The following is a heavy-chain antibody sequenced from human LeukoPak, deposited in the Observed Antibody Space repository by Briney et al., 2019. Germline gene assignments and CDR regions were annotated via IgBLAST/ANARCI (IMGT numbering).Heavy chain of an antibody. D-gene: IGHD7-27*01. J-gene: IGHJ3*02. CDR1: GGSISSRNW. CDR3: AREAYSTGDDDAFDI. V-gene: IGHV4-4*02. CDR2: IYHSGST. Sequence: SGTLSLTCAVSGGSISSRNWWSWVRQPPGKGLEWIGEIYHSGSTNYNPSLKSRVTISVDKSKNQFSLRLSSVTAADTAVYYCAREAYSTGDDDAFDIWGQGTMATVSS.